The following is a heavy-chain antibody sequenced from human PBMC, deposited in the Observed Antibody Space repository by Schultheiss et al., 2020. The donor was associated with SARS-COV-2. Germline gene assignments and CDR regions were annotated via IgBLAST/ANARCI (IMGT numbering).Heavy chain of an antibody. D-gene: IGHD7-27*01. CDR3: ARLSGDSGFDY. Sequence: SETLSLTCAVYGGSFSGYYWSWIRQPPGKGLEWIGEINHSGSTNYNPSLKSRVTISVDTSKNQFSLKLSSVTAADTAVYYCARLSGDSGFDYWGQGTLVTVSS. CDR2: INHSGST. V-gene: IGHV4-34*01. J-gene: IGHJ4*02. CDR1: GGSFSGYY.